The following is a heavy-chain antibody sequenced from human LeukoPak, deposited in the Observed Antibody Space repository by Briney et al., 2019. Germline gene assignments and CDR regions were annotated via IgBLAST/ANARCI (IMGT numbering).Heavy chain of an antibody. J-gene: IGHJ6*03. CDR1: GFTFSSYW. D-gene: IGHD2-2*01. V-gene: IGHV3-7*01. Sequence: HPGGSLRLSCAASGFTFSSYWMSWVRQAPGKGLEWVANIKQDGSEKYYVDSVKGRFTISRDNAKNSLYLQMNSLRAEDTAVYYCARDGEAIVVVPAAKYYYYYYMDVWGKGTTVTVSS. CDR2: IKQDGSEK. CDR3: ARDGEAIVVVPAAKYYYYYYMDV.